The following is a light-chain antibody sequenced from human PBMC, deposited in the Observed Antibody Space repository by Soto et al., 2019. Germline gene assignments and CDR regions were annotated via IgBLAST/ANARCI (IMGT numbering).Light chain of an antibody. CDR2: AAS. J-gene: IGKJ1*01. CDR1: QTIGSF. CDR3: QQSYSTPWT. V-gene: IGKV1-39*01. Sequence: DIQVTQSPSTLSASVGDRVTISCRASQTIGSFLNWYQHKPGKAPKLLIYAASSLQSGVPSRFSGSGSGTDFTLTISSLQPEDFTTYYCQQSYSTPWTFGQGTKVDIK.